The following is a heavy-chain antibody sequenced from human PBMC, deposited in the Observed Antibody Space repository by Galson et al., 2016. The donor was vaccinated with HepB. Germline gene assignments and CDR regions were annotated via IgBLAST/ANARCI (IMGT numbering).Heavy chain of an antibody. CDR2: IDPSDSYT. CDR3: ARLHTPFGSGTYDNGGAGDGFDP. D-gene: IGHD3-10*01. J-gene: IGHJ5*02. Sequence: QSGAEVKKPGESLRISCKASGYSFTSCWISWVRQMPGKGLEWMGRIDPSDSYTNYSPSFQGHVTISADKSINTAYLQWSSLKASDTAMYYCARLHTPFGSGTYDNGGAGDGFDPWGQGTLVTVSS. V-gene: IGHV5-10-1*01. CDR1: GYSFTSCW.